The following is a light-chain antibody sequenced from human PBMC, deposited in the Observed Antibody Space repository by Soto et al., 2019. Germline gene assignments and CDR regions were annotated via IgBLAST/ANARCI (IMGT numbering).Light chain of an antibody. V-gene: IGKV3-11*01. CDR2: DAS. CDR1: QSVSSN. CDR3: QQRRNWPPLCT. J-gene: IGKJ2*02. Sequence: EIVLTQSPATLSLSPGERGTLSCRASQSVSSNVAWYQQKPGQAPRLLIYDASNRASGIPARFSGSGSGTDFALTISSLEPEDFAAYYCQQRRNWPPLCTFGQGTKLEIK.